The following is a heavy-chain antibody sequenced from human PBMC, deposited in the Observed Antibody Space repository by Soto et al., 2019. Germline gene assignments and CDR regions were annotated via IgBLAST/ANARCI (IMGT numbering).Heavy chain of an antibody. J-gene: IGHJ4*02. V-gene: IGHV1-2*02. CDR2: VNPNSGDT. Sequence: ASVKVSCKASGYLFTAYSMHWVRQAPGQGLEWLGWVNPNSGDTIYEQKFQDRFTMTCDTSVSTAYLELSSLSSDDTALHYCAREASAVVSLDYWGQGTLVTVSS. D-gene: IGHD2-15*01. CDR1: GYLFTAYS. CDR3: AREASAVVSLDY.